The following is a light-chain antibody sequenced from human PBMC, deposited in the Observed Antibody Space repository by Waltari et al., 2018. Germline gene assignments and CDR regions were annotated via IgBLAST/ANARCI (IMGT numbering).Light chain of an antibody. V-gene: IGLV1-47*01. CDR3: AAWDASLSGPV. CDR2: RNN. Sequence: QSVLTQPPSASGTPGQRVTISCSGSSSNIGSNYVYWYQQLPGTAPKLLIYRNNRRPCGVPDRFSGSKTVTSASLAISGLRSEEEADYYCAAWDASLSGPVFGGGTKLTVL. J-gene: IGLJ2*01. CDR1: SSNIGSNY.